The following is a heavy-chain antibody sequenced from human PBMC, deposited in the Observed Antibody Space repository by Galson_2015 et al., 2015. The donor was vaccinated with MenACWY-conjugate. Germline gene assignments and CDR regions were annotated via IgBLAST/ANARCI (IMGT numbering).Heavy chain of an antibody. V-gene: IGHV3-23*01. CDR2: VGRGGGST. CDR1: GFDFDDYA. J-gene: IGHJ5*02. CDR3: AKVIYGGPYFLEP. D-gene: IGHD3/OR15-3a*01. Sequence: SLRLSCAASGFDFDDYAMSWVRQAPGKGLQWVAGVGRGGGSTYYTDPVRGRFTISRDNSKNTLDLQMDSLRVEDTAVYYCAKVIYGGPYFLEPWGQGTLVIVTS.